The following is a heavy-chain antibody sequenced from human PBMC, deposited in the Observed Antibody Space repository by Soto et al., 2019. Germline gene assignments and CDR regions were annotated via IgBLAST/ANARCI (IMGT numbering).Heavy chain of an antibody. J-gene: IGHJ6*02. CDR2: SIPIFGTA. CDR3: ATGGQHRKVSNYYGMDV. D-gene: IGHD6-13*01. Sequence: QVQLVQSGAEVNKPGSSVKVSCKASGGTFSAYSISWVRQAPGQGLEWMGGSIPIFGTANYAQKFQGRVTNTADESTSTTYMELRSLRSEDTAVYYCATGGQHRKVSNYYGMDVWGQGTTVTVSS. V-gene: IGHV1-69*01. CDR1: GGTFSAYS.